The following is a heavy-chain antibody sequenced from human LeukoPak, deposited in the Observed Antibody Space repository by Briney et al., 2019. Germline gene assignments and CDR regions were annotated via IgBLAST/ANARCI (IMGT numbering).Heavy chain of an antibody. J-gene: IGHJ4*02. D-gene: IGHD6-19*01. V-gene: IGHV1-2*02. CDR3: ARQGSNSSGWYPVDD. Sequence: ASVKVSCLTSGYTFTAYYIHWLRQAAGQGLEWMGWMNPNSGGTKYAQTFQGRVTLTRDTSISTPYLQLSSLTSDDTAVYFCARQGSNSSGWYPVDDWGQGTLVTVSS. CDR2: MNPNSGGT. CDR1: GYTFTAYY.